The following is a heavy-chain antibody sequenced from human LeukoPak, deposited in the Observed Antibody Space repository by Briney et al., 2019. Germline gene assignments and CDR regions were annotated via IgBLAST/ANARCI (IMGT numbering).Heavy chain of an antibody. Sequence: PSETLSLTCTVSGDSISSGSYYWSWIRQPAGKGLEWIGHIYTSGSTNYNPSLKSRVTISVETPKSQFSLRLSSVTAADTAMYYCARGRVEMATIDFDYWGQGSLVTVSS. J-gene: IGHJ4*02. D-gene: IGHD5-24*01. CDR3: ARGRVEMATIDFDY. CDR2: IYTSGST. CDR1: GDSISSGSYY. V-gene: IGHV4-61*09.